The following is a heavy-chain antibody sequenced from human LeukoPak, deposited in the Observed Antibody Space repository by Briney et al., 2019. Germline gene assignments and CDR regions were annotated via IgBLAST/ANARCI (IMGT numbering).Heavy chain of an antibody. V-gene: IGHV3-21*01. J-gene: IGHJ4*02. D-gene: IGHD6-13*01. Sequence: PGGSLRLSCAASGFTFSSYSMNWVRQAPGKGLEWVSSIDSSSSFIYYVDSVKGRFTISRDNAKNSLYLQMNSLRAEDTAVYYCAKKGSRIAAAGPYFDYWGQGTLVTVSS. CDR3: AKKGSRIAAAGPYFDY. CDR2: IDSSSSFI. CDR1: GFTFSSYS.